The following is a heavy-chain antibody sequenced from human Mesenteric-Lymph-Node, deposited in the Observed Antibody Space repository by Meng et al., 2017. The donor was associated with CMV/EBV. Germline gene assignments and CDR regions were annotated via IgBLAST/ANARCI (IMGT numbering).Heavy chain of an antibody. Sequence: GESLKISCAASGFTFSSYAMHWVRQAPGKGLEWVTVIWYDGSNKDYADSVKGRFTISRDNSKNTLYLQMNSLRAEDTAVYYCARDPVVGADGDAFDIWGQGTMVTVSS. CDR1: GFTFSSYA. V-gene: IGHV3-33*01. J-gene: IGHJ3*02. CDR2: IWYDGSNK. CDR3: ARDPVVGADGDAFDI. D-gene: IGHD1-26*01.